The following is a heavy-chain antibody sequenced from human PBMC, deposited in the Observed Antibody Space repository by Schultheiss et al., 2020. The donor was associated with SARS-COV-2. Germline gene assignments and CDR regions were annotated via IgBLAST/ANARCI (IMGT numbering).Heavy chain of an antibody. CDR2: ISSSSSYI. J-gene: IGHJ6*02. V-gene: IGHV3-21*01. CDR3: ARDEGNSSSWRWVLDYYYYGMDV. CDR1: GFTFSSYS. D-gene: IGHD6-13*01. Sequence: GGSLRLSCAASGFTFSSYSMNWVRQAPGKGLEWVSSISSSSSYIYYADSVKGRFTISRDNAKNSLYLQMNSLRAEDTAVYYCARDEGNSSSWRWVLDYYYYGMDVWGQGTTVTVSS.